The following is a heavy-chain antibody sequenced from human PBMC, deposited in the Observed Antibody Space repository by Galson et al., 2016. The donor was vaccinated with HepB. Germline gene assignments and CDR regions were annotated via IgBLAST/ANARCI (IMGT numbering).Heavy chain of an antibody. CDR2: ISYSGNT. Sequence: SETLSLTCTVSGDSISRSSYYWGWIRQPPGKGLEWIGTISYSGNTYYNPPLMGRVSISMDTSKNQFSLRLSSVTAAGTAVYYCAGGKYTYGSFHTLDIWGQGTVVTVSS. D-gene: IGHD5-18*01. V-gene: IGHV4-39*01. CDR3: AGGKYTYGSFHTLDI. J-gene: IGHJ3*02. CDR1: GDSISRSSYY.